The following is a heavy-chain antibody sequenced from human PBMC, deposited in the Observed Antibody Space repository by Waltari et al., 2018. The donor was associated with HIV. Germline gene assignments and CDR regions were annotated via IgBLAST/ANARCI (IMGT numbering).Heavy chain of an antibody. J-gene: IGHJ5*02. CDR1: GYTFTGYY. V-gene: IGHV1-2*02. CDR2: INPNSGGT. D-gene: IGHD2-2*02. CDR3: ARVVVPAAIRGWFDP. Sequence: QVQLVQSGDEVKKPGASVKVSCKASGYTFTGYYIHWVRQASGQGLEWMGWINPNSGGTNYAQKFQGRVTMTRDTSISTAYMELSRLRSDDTAVYYCARVVVPAAIRGWFDPWGQGTLVTVSS.